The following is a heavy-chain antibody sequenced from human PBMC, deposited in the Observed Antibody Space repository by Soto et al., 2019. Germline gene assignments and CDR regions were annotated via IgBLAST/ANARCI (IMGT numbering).Heavy chain of an antibody. CDR2: INDRGSI. J-gene: IGHJ2*01. CDR3: ARESHDILTGPPWVWYFDL. CDR1: GGSFSGHY. D-gene: IGHD3-9*01. Sequence: QVQLQQWGAGPLRPLETLSLTCGVSGGSFSGHYWAWIRQSPGKGREWIGAINDRGSINYNPSLKSGVSISVATSKKHYSLNRRSVTAADTAVYYCARESHDILTGPPWVWYFDLWGRGTLVTVSS. V-gene: IGHV4-34*01.